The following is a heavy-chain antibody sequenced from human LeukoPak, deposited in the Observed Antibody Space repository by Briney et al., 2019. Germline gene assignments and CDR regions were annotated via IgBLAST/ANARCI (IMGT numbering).Heavy chain of an antibody. J-gene: IGHJ4*02. V-gene: IGHV3-9*01. D-gene: IGHD5-24*01. Sequence: GGSLRLSCAASGFTFSNYAMHWVRQAPGKGLEWVSGISWNSGSIGYADSVKGRFTISRDNAKNSLYLQMNSLRAEDTALYYCAKEVEMATTDNYYFDYWGQGTLVTVSS. CDR2: ISWNSGSI. CDR3: AKEVEMATTDNYYFDY. CDR1: GFTFSNYA.